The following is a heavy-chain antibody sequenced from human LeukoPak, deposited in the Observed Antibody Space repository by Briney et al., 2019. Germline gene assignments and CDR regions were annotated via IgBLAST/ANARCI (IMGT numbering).Heavy chain of an antibody. Sequence: GGSLRLSCAASGFTFDDYGMSWVRQAPGKGLEWVSGINWNGGSTGYADSVKGRFTISRDNAKNSLYLQMNSLRAEDTALYYCARGGYDFPYYYYYMDVWGKGTTVTVSS. V-gene: IGHV3-20*04. D-gene: IGHD5-12*01. CDR2: INWNGGST. CDR1: GFTFDDYG. CDR3: ARGGYDFPYYYYYMDV. J-gene: IGHJ6*03.